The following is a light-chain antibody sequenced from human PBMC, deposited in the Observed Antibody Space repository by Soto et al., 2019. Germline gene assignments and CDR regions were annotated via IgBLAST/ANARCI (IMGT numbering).Light chain of an antibody. CDR3: QQYNSYWT. CDR2: DAS. J-gene: IGKJ1*01. CDR1: QSISSW. V-gene: IGKV1-5*01. Sequence: DIQMTQSPSTLSASVGDRVTITCRASQSISSWLAWYQQKPGKVPKLLIYDASTLESGVPSRFSGSGSGTEFTVTISSLQPDDFATYYCQQYNSYWTFGQGTKVDI.